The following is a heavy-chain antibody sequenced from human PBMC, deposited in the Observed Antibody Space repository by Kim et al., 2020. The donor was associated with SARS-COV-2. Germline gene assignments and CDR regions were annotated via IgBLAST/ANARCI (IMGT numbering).Heavy chain of an antibody. CDR1: GGSISSSSYY. CDR3: ARESSGSYYLDY. J-gene: IGHJ4*02. Sequence: SETLSLTCTVSGGSISSSSYYWGWIRQPPGKGLEWIGSIYYSGSTYYNPSLKSRVTISVDTSKNQFSLKLSSVTAADTAVYYCARESSGSYYLDYWGQGTLVTVSS. V-gene: IGHV4-39*07. D-gene: IGHD1-26*01. CDR2: IYYSGST.